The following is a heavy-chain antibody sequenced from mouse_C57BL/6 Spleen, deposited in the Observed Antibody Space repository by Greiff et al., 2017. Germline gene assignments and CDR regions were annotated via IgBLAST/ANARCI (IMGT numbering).Heavy chain of an antibody. CDR1: GYTFTSYT. CDR3: ARYDYDDYFDY. J-gene: IGHJ2*01. D-gene: IGHD2-4*01. V-gene: IGHV1-4*01. CDR2: INPSSGYT. Sequence: QVQLQHSGAELARPGASVKMSCKASGYTFTSYTMHWVKQRPGQGLEWIGYINPSSGYTKYNQKFKDKATLTADKSSSTAYMQLSSLTSEDSAVYYCARYDYDDYFDYWGQGTTLTVSS.